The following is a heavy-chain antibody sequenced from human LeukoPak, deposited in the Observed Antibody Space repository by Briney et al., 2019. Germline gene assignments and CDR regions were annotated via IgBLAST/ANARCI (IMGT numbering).Heavy chain of an antibody. CDR1: GGTFSSYA. V-gene: IGHV1-2*02. CDR2: INPNSGGT. D-gene: IGHD2-21*01. J-gene: IGHJ4*02. Sequence: ASVKVSCRASGGTFSSYAISWVRQAPGQGLEWMGWINPNSGGTNYAQKFQGRVTMTRDTSISTAYMELSRLRSDDTAVYYCARVSSSVIPIDYWGQGTLVTVSS. CDR3: ARVSSSVIPIDY.